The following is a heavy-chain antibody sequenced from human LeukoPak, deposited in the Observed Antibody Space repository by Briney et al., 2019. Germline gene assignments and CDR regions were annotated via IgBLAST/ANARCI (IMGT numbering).Heavy chain of an antibody. CDR3: VRVVALGAAGYYFDY. J-gene: IGHJ4*02. Sequence: KSSGTLSLTCTVSGGSISSYYWSWIRQPPGKGLGWIGYIYYSGSTNYNPSLKSRVTISVDTSKNQFSLKLSSVTAADTAVYYCVRVVALGAAGYYFDYWGQGSLVTVSS. CDR2: IYYSGST. CDR1: GGSISSYY. V-gene: IGHV4-59*01. D-gene: IGHD6-13*01.